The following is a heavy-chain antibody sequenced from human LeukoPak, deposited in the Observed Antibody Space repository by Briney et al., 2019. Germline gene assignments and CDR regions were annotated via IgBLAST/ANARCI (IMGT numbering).Heavy chain of an antibody. J-gene: IGHJ4*02. CDR2: ISSSSSYI. D-gene: IGHD6-13*01. Sequence: GGSLRLSCAASGVTLSSYSMNWVRQAPGKGLEWVSSISSSSSYIYYADSVKGRFTISRDNAKNSLYLQMNSLRAEDTAVYYCARVQRGIAAARNFDYWGQGTLVTVSS. CDR3: ARVQRGIAAARNFDY. CDR1: GVTLSSYS. V-gene: IGHV3-21*01.